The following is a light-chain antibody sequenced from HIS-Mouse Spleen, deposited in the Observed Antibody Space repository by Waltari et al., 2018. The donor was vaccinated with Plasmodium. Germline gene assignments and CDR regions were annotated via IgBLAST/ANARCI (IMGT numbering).Light chain of an antibody. CDR1: SSDVGSYNL. Sequence: QSALTQPASVSGSPGQSITISCTGTSSDVGSYNLVSWYQQHPGKAPKHMSYEGSKRPSGVSNRVSGSKSGNTASLTSSGLQAEDEADYYCCSYAGSRVFGGGTKLTVL. J-gene: IGLJ2*01. CDR2: EGS. CDR3: CSYAGSRV. V-gene: IGLV2-23*01.